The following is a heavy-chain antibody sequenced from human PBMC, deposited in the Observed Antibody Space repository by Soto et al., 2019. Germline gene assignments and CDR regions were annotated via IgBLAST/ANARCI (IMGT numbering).Heavy chain of an antibody. Sequence: SETLSLTCAVYGGSFSGYYWSWIRQPPGKGLEWIGEINHSGSTNYNPSLKSRVTISVDTSKNQFSLKLSSVTAADTAVYYCARSRSGWGRRRTFAAGTSCRLDIWGQGTMVTVSS. V-gene: IGHV4-34*01. CDR3: ARSRSGWGRRRTFAAGTSCRLDI. D-gene: IGHD2-2*01. CDR1: GGSFSGYY. J-gene: IGHJ3*02. CDR2: INHSGST.